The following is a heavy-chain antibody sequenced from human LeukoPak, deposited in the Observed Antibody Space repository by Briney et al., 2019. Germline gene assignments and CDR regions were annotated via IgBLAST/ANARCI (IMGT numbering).Heavy chain of an antibody. CDR1: GDSVSSNSVA. CDR2: TYSRSKWNN. J-gene: IGHJ4*02. D-gene: IGHD2-15*01. V-gene: IGHV6-1*01. Sequence: SQTLSLTRAISGDSVSSNSVAWNWIRQSPSRGLEWLGRTYSRSKWNNDYAVFVKSRITINPDTSKNQFSLQLNSVTPEDTAVYYRARGSLYSFDYWGQGTLVTVSS. CDR3: ARGSLYSFDY.